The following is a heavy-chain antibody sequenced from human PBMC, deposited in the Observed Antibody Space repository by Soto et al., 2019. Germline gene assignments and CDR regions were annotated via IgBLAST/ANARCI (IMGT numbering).Heavy chain of an antibody. J-gene: IGHJ3*02. CDR1: GFTFSTYG. V-gene: IGHV3-30*18. D-gene: IGHD5-18*01. CDR2: ISYDGTNK. Sequence: GGSLRLSCAASGFTFSTYGMHWVRQAPGKGLEWVAVISYDGTNKYYADSVKGRFTISRDNSKNTLYLQMNSLRAEDTAVYHCAKDLIRGNNYGYRPIDAFDIWGQGTLVTVSS. CDR3: AKDLIRGNNYGYRPIDAFDI.